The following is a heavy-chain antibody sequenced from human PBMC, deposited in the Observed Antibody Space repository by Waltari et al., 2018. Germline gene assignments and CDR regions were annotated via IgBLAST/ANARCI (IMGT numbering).Heavy chain of an antibody. CDR1: GDSVSSNSAA. V-gene: IGHV6-1*01. J-gene: IGHJ4*02. D-gene: IGHD3-3*01. CDR3: ARQSLHRDFWIGYYSGMLDY. CDR2: KYYKSKWYN. Sequence: QVQLQQSGPGLVKPSQTLSLTCAISGDSVSSNSAAWNWIRQSPSRGLEWLGRKYYKSKWYNDYAGSGQSRITINPDTAKNQFSLQLNSVTPEDTAVYYCARQSLHRDFWIGYYSGMLDYWGRGTLVTVSS.